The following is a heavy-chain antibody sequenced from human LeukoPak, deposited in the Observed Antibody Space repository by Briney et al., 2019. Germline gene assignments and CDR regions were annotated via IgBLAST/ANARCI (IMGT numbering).Heavy chain of an antibody. V-gene: IGHV1-69*05. CDR2: IVPLFGTT. CDR1: GGTFSSYA. J-gene: IGHJ5*02. Sequence: ASVKVSCKASGGTFSSYAISWVRQAPGQGLEWMGRIVPLFGTTNYAQKFQGRATITTDESTSTAYMELSSLRSEDTAMYYCARDRVVVGPAASQGIGWFDPWGQGTLVTVSS. CDR3: ARDRVVVGPAASQGIGWFDP. D-gene: IGHD2-2*01.